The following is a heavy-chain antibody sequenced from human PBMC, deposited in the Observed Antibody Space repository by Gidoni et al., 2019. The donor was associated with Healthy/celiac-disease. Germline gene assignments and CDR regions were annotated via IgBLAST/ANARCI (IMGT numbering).Heavy chain of an antibody. Sequence: EVQLVESGGGLVKPGGSLRLSCAASGFTFSSYSMNWVRQAPGKGLEWVSSISSSSSYIYYADSVKGRFTISRDNAKNSLYLQMNSLRAEDTAVYYCARSVTGTTGGDYWGQGTLVTVSS. CDR2: ISSSSSYI. CDR1: GFTFSSYS. CDR3: ARSVTGTTGGDY. J-gene: IGHJ4*02. V-gene: IGHV3-21*01. D-gene: IGHD1-7*01.